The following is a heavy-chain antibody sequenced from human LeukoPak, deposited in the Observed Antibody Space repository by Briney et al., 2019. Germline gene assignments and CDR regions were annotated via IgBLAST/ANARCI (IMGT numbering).Heavy chain of an antibody. Sequence: ASVKVSCRASGGTFSSYAISWVRQAPGQGLEWMGGIIPIFGTANYAQKFRGRVTITADESTSTAYMELSSLRSEDTAVYYCTSTGSSSWYSKHGWFDPWGQGTLVTVSS. V-gene: IGHV1-69*13. CDR3: TSTGSSSWYSKHGWFDP. CDR1: GGTFSSYA. D-gene: IGHD6-13*01. J-gene: IGHJ5*02. CDR2: IIPIFGTA.